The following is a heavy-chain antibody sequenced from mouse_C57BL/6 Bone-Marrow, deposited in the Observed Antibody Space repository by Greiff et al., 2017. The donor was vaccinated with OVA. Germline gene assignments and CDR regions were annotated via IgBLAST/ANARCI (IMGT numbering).Heavy chain of an antibody. CDR3: VYYGSSYWYFDV. CDR1: GYSFTGYY. CDR2: IYPYYGVS. Sequence: EVKLVESGPELVKPGASVKISCKASGYSFTGYYMHWVKQSHGNILDWIGYIYPYYGVSSYNQQFKGKATLTVDNAASTAYMELRSLTSEDSADYYCVYYGSSYWYFDVWGTGTTVTVSS. D-gene: IGHD1-1*01. V-gene: IGHV1-31*01. J-gene: IGHJ1*03.